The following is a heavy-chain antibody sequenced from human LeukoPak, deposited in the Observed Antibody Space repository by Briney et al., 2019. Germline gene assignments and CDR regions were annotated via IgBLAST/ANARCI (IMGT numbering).Heavy chain of an antibody. J-gene: IGHJ4*02. CDR3: ARSAGHVDY. CDR2: ISYDGSNK. CDR1: GFTFSSYA. D-gene: IGHD6-19*01. V-gene: IGHV3-30*04. Sequence: GRSLRLSCAASGFTFSSYAMHWVRQAPGKGLEWVAVISYDGSNKYYADSVKGRFTISRDNSKDTLYLQMNSLRAEDTAVYYCARSAGHVDYWGQGTLVTSPQ.